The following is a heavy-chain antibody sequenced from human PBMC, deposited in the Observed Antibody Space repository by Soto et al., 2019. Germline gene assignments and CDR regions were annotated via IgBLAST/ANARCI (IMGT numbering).Heavy chain of an antibody. V-gene: IGHV4-39*01. Sequence: QLQLQESGPGLVKPSETLSLTCTVSGGSISSSSYYWGWIRQPPGKGLDWIGSIYYSGSTYYNPSLKSRVTISVDTSKNQFSLKLSSVTAADTAVYYCAMGVRYCSSTSCYATALFDPWGQGTLVTVSS. CDR2: IYYSGST. CDR3: AMGVRYCSSTSCYATALFDP. CDR1: GGSISSSSYY. J-gene: IGHJ5*02. D-gene: IGHD2-2*01.